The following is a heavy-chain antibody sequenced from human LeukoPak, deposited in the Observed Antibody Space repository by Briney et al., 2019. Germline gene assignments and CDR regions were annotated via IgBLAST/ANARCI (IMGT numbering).Heavy chain of an antibody. V-gene: IGHV3-66*01. Sequence: PGGSLRLSCSASGFTVSSVYMSWVRQAPGKGLAWLSVIYSGGTTYYADSVKGRFTISRDNSMNTVYLQMNSLRVEDTAVYYCTIGGSVPATRSFDYWGQGTLVTVSS. CDR2: IYSGGTT. CDR3: TIGGSVPATRSFDY. J-gene: IGHJ4*02. D-gene: IGHD6-19*01. CDR1: GFTVSSVY.